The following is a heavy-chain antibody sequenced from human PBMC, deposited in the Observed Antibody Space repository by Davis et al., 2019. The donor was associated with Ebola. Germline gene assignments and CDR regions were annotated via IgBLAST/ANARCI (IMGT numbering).Heavy chain of an antibody. D-gene: IGHD5-24*01. Sequence: GESLKIPCAASGFTFSYSGMHWVRQAPGKGLEWVAFIQSDGSNKYYADSVKGRFTISRDNSKNTVYLQLNILRPEDTAVYNCAKDDGPRRLADPWGQGTLVTVSS. CDR1: GFTFSYSG. J-gene: IGHJ5*02. CDR2: IQSDGSNK. CDR3: AKDDGPRRLADP. V-gene: IGHV3-30*02.